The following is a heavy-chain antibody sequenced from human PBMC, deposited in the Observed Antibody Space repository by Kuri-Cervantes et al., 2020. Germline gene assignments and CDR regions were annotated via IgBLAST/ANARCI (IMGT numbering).Heavy chain of an antibody. Sequence: GGSLRLSCAASGFTFSSYAMHWVRQAPGKGLEWVAVISYDGSNKYYADSVKGRFTISRDNSKNTLYLQMNSLRVEDTAVYYCARAGFTDCFDYWGQGTLVTVSS. D-gene: IGHD3-9*01. CDR1: GFTFSSYA. V-gene: IGHV3-30-3*01. J-gene: IGHJ4*02. CDR2: ISYDGSNK. CDR3: ARAGFTDCFDY.